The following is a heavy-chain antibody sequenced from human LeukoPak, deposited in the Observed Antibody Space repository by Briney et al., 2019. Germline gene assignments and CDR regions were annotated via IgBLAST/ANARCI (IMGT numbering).Heavy chain of an antibody. CDR1: GGSISGFY. CDR2: IYYSGST. D-gene: IGHD1-26*01. CDR3: ATWSNAWEFDY. V-gene: IGHV4-59*08. Sequence: PETLSLTCTVSGGSISGFYWSWIRQPPGKGLQYIGYIYYSGSTNYNPSLKSRLTISVDTSKNQFSLRLSSVTAADTAVYYCATWSNAWEFDYWGQGTLVSVSS. J-gene: IGHJ4*02.